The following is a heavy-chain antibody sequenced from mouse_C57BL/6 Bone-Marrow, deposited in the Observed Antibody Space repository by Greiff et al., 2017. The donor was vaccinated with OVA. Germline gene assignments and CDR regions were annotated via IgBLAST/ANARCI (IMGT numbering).Heavy chain of an antibody. V-gene: IGHV1-74*01. J-gene: IGHJ4*01. D-gene: IGHD2-5*01. CDR1: GYTFTSYW. CDR3: AARSYYSKNLWAMDY. CDR2: IHPSDSDT. Sequence: QVQLQQPGAELVKPGASVKVSCKASGYTFTSYWMHWVKQRPGQGLEWIERIHPSDSDTNYNQQFKGKATLTVDKSSSTAYMQLSSLTSEDSAVYYGAARSYYSKNLWAMDYWGQGTSVTVSS.